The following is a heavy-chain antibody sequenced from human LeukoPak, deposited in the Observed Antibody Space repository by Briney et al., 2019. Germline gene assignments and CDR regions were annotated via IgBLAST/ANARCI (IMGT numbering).Heavy chain of an antibody. D-gene: IGHD1-7*01. CDR3: VGTIAYRGSEY. V-gene: IGHV3-33*01. CDR2: VWYDGTKN. CDR1: GFTFNIYG. J-gene: IGHJ4*02. Sequence: QPGGSLRLSCAASGFTFNIYGMHWVRQAPGKGLEWVALVWYDGTKNFYADSVKGRFTISRDNSKNTLYLQMNTLRPDDTAMYYCVGTIAYRGSEYWGQGALVTVSS.